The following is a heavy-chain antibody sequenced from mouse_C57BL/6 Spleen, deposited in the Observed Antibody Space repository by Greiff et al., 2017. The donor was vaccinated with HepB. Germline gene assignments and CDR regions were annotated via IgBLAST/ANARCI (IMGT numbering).Heavy chain of an antibody. J-gene: IGHJ2*01. CDR3: ARQGNWDRYYFDY. CDR1: GFTFSSYG. Sequence: EVKLEESGGDLVKPGGSLKLSCAASGFTFSSYGMSWVRQTPDKRLEWVATISSGGSYTYYPDSVKGRFTISRDNAKNTLYLQMSSLKSEDTAMYYCARQGNWDRYYFDYWGQGTTLTVSS. D-gene: IGHD4-1*01. CDR2: ISSGGSYT. V-gene: IGHV5-6*02.